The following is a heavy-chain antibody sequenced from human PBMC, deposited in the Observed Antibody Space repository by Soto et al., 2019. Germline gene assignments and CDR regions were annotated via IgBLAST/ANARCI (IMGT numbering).Heavy chain of an antibody. V-gene: IGHV5-51*01. J-gene: IGHJ6*02. CDR2: IYPGDSDT. CDR1: GYTFTNYW. CDR3: AASIFYYGMDV. Sequence: PGESLKISCKGSGYTFTNYWIGWVRQMPGKGLEWMGIIYPGDSDTKYNPSFQGQVTILADKSITTTYLRWTSLKASDTAIYYCAASIFYYGMDVWGQGTTVTVSS.